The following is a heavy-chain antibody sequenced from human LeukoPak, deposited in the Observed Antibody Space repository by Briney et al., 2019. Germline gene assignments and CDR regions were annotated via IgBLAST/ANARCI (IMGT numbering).Heavy chain of an antibody. CDR1: GFTFSSYA. Sequence: GGSLRLSCAASGFTFSSYAMSWIRQAPGKGLEWVSHISSSGRLMQYADSVKGRFTITRDNAQNFMSLQMNSLKPEDTAVYYCARDTNNGLDVWGRGTTVTVSS. J-gene: IGHJ6*02. D-gene: IGHD1-14*01. CDR2: ISSSGRLM. V-gene: IGHV3-11*01. CDR3: ARDTNNGLDV.